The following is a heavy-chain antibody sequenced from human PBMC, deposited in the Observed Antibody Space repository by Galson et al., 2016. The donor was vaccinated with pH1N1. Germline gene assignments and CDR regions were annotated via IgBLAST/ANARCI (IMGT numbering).Heavy chain of an antibody. CDR1: GYTFTDYY. V-gene: IGHV1-2*02. Sequence: SVKVSCKASGYTFTDYYIHWVRQAPGKELEWMGWINPNSDVTKYAQKFQDRVTMTRDTSINTAYMELSGLTSDDTAVYYCARDSKGGIPFHYWGQGTLVTLSS. J-gene: IGHJ4*02. D-gene: IGHD1-26*01. CDR2: INPNSDVT. CDR3: ARDSKGGIPFHY.